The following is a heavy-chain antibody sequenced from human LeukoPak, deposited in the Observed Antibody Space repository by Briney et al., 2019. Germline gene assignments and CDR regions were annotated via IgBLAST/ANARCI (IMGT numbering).Heavy chain of an antibody. CDR3: ARGGTITFGGVIIWFDP. CDR1: GGSISSSNYY. V-gene: IGHV4-39*07. Sequence: SETLSLTCTVSGGSISSSNYYWGWIRQPPGKGLEWIGSIYYNGSTYYNPSLKSRVTISVDTSKNQFSLKLSSVTAADTAVYYCARGGTITFGGVIIWFDPWGQGTLVTVSS. J-gene: IGHJ5*02. D-gene: IGHD3-16*01. CDR2: IYYNGST.